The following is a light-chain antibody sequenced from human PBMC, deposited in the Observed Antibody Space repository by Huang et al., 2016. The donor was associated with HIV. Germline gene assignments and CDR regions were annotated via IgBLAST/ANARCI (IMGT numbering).Light chain of an antibody. CDR2: GAS. CDR1: PSVSSHY. J-gene: IGKJ1*01. CDR3: QQYGSSPTA. V-gene: IGKV3-20*01. Sequence: EIVLTQSPGTLSLSPGERAPLAYRASPSVSSHYLAWYQQKPGQAPRLLIYGASSRATGIPDRFSGSGSGTDFTLTISRLEPEDFAVYYCQQYGSSPTAFGQGTKVEIK.